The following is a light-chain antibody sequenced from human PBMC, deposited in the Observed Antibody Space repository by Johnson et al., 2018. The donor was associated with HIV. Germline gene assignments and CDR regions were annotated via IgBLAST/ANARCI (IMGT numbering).Light chain of an antibody. CDR3: GTWDSTLSAGGYV. V-gene: IGLV1-51*01. CDR1: SSNIGNNY. CDR2: DNN. J-gene: IGLJ1*01. Sequence: QSVLTQPPSASGTPGQRVTISCSGSSSNIGNNYVSWYQQLPGTAPKLLIYDNNKRPSGIPDRFSGSKSGTSATLCITGLQTGDEADYYCGTWDSTLSAGGYVFGTGTKVTVL.